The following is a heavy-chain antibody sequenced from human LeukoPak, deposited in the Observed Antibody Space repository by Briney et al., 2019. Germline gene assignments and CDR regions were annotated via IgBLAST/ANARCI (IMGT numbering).Heavy chain of an antibody. CDR2: MNPNSGNT. J-gene: IGHJ6*02. D-gene: IGHD6-19*01. CDR3: ARGYSSGWYIPYYYGMDV. CDR1: GYTFTSYD. Sequence: APVKVSCEASGYTFTSYDINWVRQATGQGLEWMGWMNPNSGNTGYAQKFQGRVTMTRSTSISTAYMELSSLRSEDTAVYYCARGYSSGWYIPYYYGMDVWGQGTTVTVSS. V-gene: IGHV1-8*01.